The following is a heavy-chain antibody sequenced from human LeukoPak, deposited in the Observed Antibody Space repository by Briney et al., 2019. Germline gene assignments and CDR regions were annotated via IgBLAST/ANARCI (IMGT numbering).Heavy chain of an antibody. CDR2: INHSGST. CDR3: ARVWICSGGSCYRDY. Sequence: PSETLSLTCAVYGGSFSGYYWNWIRQPPGKGLEWIGEINHSGSTNYNPSLKSRVTISVDTSKNQFSLKLSSVTAADTAVYYCARVWICSGGSCYRDYWGQGTLVTVSS. D-gene: IGHD2-15*01. V-gene: IGHV4-34*01. J-gene: IGHJ4*02. CDR1: GGSFSGYY.